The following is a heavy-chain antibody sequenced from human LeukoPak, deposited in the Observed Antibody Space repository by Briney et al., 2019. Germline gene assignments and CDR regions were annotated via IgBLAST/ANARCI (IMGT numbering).Heavy chain of an antibody. CDR3: AKDDAIGDYDRYFDY. Sequence: GGSLRLSCAASGFTFSSCGMHWVRQAPGKGLEWVAVISYDGSNKYYADSVKGRFTISRDNSKNTLYLQMNSLRAEDTAVYYCAKDDAIGDYDRYFDYWGQGTLVTVSS. CDR2: ISYDGSNK. V-gene: IGHV3-30*18. J-gene: IGHJ4*02. CDR1: GFTFSSCG. D-gene: IGHD4-17*01.